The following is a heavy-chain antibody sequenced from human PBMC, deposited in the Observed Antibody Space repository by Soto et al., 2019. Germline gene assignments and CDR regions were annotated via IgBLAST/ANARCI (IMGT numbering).Heavy chain of an antibody. CDR2: IKQDGSEK. Sequence: GGSLRLSCAASGFTFSSYWMSWVRQAPGKGLEWVANIKQDGSEKYYVDSVKGRFTISRDNAKNSLYLQMNSLRAEDTAVYYCASATSGYCTNGVCPYYFDYWGQGTLVTVSS. V-gene: IGHV3-7*01. D-gene: IGHD2-8*01. CDR1: GFTFSSYW. CDR3: ASATSGYCTNGVCPYYFDY. J-gene: IGHJ4*02.